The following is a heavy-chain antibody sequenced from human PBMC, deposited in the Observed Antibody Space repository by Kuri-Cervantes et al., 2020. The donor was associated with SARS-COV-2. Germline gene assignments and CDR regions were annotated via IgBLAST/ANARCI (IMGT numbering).Heavy chain of an antibody. J-gene: IGHJ6*02. CDR2: IKQDGSEK. CDR3: ARDEVVVVPAAISGWYYYGMDV. V-gene: IGHV3-7*01. CDR1: GFTFSSYW. D-gene: IGHD2-2*02. Sequence: GESLKISCAASGFTFSSYWMSWVRQAPGKGLEWVANIKQDGSEKYYVDSVKGRFTISRDNAKNSLYLQMNSLRAEDTAVYYCARDEVVVVPAAISGWYYYGMDVWGQGTTVTVSS.